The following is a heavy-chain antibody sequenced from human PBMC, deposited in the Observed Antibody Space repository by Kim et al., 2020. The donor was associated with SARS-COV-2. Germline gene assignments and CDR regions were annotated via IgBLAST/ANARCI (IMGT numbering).Heavy chain of an antibody. D-gene: IGHD3-16*01. J-gene: IGHJ5*01. CDR3: VRGRGLWPTYWFDS. CDR1: GFTFSNFW. V-gene: IGHV3-74*01. Sequence: GGSLRLSCAASGFTFSNFWMHWVRQAPGKGLVWVSRINSDGSNTIYADSVKGRSTISRDNVKNTLYLEMNSLRPEDTALYYCVRGRGLWPTYWFDSWGQGTLVTVSS. CDR2: INSDGSNT.